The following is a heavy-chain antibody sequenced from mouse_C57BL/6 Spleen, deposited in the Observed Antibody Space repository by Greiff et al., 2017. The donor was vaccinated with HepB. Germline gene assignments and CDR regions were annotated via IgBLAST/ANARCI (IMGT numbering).Heavy chain of an antibody. D-gene: IGHD2-3*01. Sequence: QVQLKQSGAELVKPGASVKLSCKASGYTFTSYWMQWVKQRPGQGLEWIGEIDPSDSYTNYNQKFKGKATLTVDTSSSTAYMQLSSLTSEDSAVYYCARKSDVYYFDYWGQGTTLTVSS. CDR3: ARKSDVYYFDY. CDR2: IDPSDSYT. J-gene: IGHJ2*01. V-gene: IGHV1-50*01. CDR1: GYTFTSYW.